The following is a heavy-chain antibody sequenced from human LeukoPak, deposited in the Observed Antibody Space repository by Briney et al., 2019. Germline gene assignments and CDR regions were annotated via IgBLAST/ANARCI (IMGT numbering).Heavy chain of an antibody. CDR2: ISWNSGSI. Sequence: GGSLRLSCAASGFTFDDYAMHWVRQAPGKGLEWVSGISWNSGSIGYADSVKGRFTISRDNAKNSLYLQMNSLRAEDMALYYCAKDIYSSLLRGYFDYWGQGTLVTVSS. V-gene: IGHV3-9*03. D-gene: IGHD5-18*01. CDR3: AKDIYSSLLRGYFDY. J-gene: IGHJ4*02. CDR1: GFTFDDYA.